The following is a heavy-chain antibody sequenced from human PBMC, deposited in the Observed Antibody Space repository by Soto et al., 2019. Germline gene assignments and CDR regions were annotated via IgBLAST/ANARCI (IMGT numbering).Heavy chain of an antibody. V-gene: IGHV3-74*01. D-gene: IGHD1-7*01. CDR3: ARSLPGTYGAFDL. CDR1: EFTFRSYW. J-gene: IGHJ3*01. CDR2: ISGDGSST. Sequence: EVQLVDSGGGLVQPGGSLRLSCAASEFTFRSYWMHWVRQSPGKGLVWVSRISGDGSSTNYADSVKGRFTISRDNAKNTVYLQIDSLRGEDTAVYYCARSLPGTYGAFDLWGQWPMVTVSS.